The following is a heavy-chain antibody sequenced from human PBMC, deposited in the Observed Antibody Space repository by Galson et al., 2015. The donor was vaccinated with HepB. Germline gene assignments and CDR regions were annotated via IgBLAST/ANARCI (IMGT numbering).Heavy chain of an antibody. V-gene: IGHV3-30*18. CDR1: GFTFSSYG. CDR2: ISYDGSNT. CDR3: AKDLTYYDFWSGYYTGMGTDY. Sequence: SLRLSCAASGFTFSSYGMHWVRQAPGKGLEWVAVISYDGSNTYYADSVKGRFTISRDNSKNTLYLQMNSLRAEDTAVYYCAKDLTYYDFWSGYYTGMGTDYWGQGTLVTVSS. J-gene: IGHJ4*02. D-gene: IGHD3-3*01.